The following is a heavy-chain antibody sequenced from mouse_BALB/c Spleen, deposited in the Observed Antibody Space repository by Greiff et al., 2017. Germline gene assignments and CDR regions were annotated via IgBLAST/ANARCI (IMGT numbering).Heavy chain of an antibody. CDR3: ARSYGNFPYFDY. V-gene: IGHV1-80*01. J-gene: IGHJ2*01. D-gene: IGHD2-1*01. Sequence: QVQLKESGAELVRPGSSVKISCKASGYAFSSYWMNWVKQRPGQGLEWIGQIYPGDGDTNYNGKFKGKATLTADKSSSTAYMQLSSLTSEDSAVYYCARSYGNFPYFDYWGQGTTLTVSS. CDR2: IYPGDGDT. CDR1: GYAFSSYW.